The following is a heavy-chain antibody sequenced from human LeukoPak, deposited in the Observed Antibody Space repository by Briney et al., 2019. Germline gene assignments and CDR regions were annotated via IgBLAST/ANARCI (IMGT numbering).Heavy chain of an antibody. CDR2: IIPIFGTA. CDR3: ARGEWEYCSSTSCRYYYYYGMDV. J-gene: IGHJ6*02. Sequence: SVKVSCKASGGTFSSYAISWVRQAPGQGLEWMGGIIPIFGTANYAQKFQGRVTITADESTSTAYMELSSLRSEDTAVYYCARGEWEYCSSTSCRYYYYYGMDVWGQGTTVTVSS. D-gene: IGHD2-2*01. V-gene: IGHV1-69*01. CDR1: GGTFSSYA.